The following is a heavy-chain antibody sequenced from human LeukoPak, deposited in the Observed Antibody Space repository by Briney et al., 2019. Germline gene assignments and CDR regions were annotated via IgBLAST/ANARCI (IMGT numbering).Heavy chain of an antibody. CDR1: GFTFSNFW. Sequence: GGSLRLSCAASGFTFSNFWMSWVRQAPGKGLEWVANIKQDGSEIYYVDSVKGRFTISRDNAKNSLYLQMNSLRAEDTAVYYCAKYSSGWYELLVPEFDYWGQGTLVTVSS. CDR3: AKYSSGWYELLVPEFDY. V-gene: IGHV3-7*01. CDR2: IKQDGSEI. D-gene: IGHD6-19*01. J-gene: IGHJ4*02.